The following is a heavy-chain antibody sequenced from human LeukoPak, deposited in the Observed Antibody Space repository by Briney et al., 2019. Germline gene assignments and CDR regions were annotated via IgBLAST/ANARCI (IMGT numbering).Heavy chain of an antibody. D-gene: IGHD5-18*01. Sequence: SETLSLTCAVYGGSFSGYYWSWIRQPPGKGLELIGEINHSGSTNYNASLKSRVTISVDTSKNQFSLRLSSVTAADTAVYYCAPRGDIEHSYGYGKWFDPWGQGTRVTVSS. J-gene: IGHJ5*02. V-gene: IGHV4-34*01. CDR1: GGSFSGYY. CDR3: APRGDIEHSYGYGKWFDP. CDR2: INHSGST.